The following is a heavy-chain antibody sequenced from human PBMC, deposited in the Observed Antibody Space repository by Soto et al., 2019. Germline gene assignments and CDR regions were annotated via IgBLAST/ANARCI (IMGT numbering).Heavy chain of an antibody. CDR2: ISGGTATT. CDR3: AKPLQQWLLQGSGVDV. CDR1: GFSFSEYS. Sequence: GALRLSCAASGFSFSEYSMTWVRQAPGKGLQWVSAISGGTATTHYADSVKGRFTISRDNSRDTLYLQMNSLRVEDTAIYYCAKPLQQWLLQGSGVDVWGQGTTVTAP. J-gene: IGHJ6*02. D-gene: IGHD6-19*01. V-gene: IGHV3-23*01.